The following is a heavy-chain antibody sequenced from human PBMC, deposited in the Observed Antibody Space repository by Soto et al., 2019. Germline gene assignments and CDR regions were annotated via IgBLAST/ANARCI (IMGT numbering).Heavy chain of an antibody. CDR1: GFSLITTGVG. V-gene: IGHV2-5*01. J-gene: IGHJ5*02. CDR2: IYWNDDR. D-gene: IGHD4-17*01. CDR3: MHSHFGNYENWFDP. Sequence: QITLKESGPTLVKPTQTLTRTCTFSGFSLITTGVGVGWIRQPPGKALECLALIYWNDDRYYSPSLKSRLTNTKDTSKNQVVHTMTNMDAVDTATYYCMHSHFGNYENWFDPWGRGTLVPVPS.